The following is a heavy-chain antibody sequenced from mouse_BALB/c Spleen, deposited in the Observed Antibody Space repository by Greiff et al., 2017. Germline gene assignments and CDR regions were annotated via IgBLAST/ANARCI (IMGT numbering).Heavy chain of an antibody. V-gene: IGHV1S29*02. CDR1: GYTFTDYN. Sequence: EVKLMESGPELVKPGASVKISCKASGYTFTDYNMHWVKQSHGKSLEWIGYIYPYNGGTGYNQKFKSKATLTVDNSSSTAYMELRSLTSEDSAVYYCARSHSSGYLYAMDYWGQGTSVTVSS. J-gene: IGHJ4*01. D-gene: IGHD3-1*01. CDR2: IYPYNGGT. CDR3: ARSHSSGYLYAMDY.